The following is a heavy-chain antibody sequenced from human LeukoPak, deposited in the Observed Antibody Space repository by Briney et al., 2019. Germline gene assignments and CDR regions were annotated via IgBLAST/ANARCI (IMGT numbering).Heavy chain of an antibody. V-gene: IGHV3-20*01. Sequence: PGGSLRLSCAASGFTFSSYSMNWVRQAPGKGLEWVSGINWNGGSTGYADSVKGRFTISRDNAKNSLYLQMNSLRAEDTALYHCARDEGYYYDSSGYPDWGQGTLVTVSS. D-gene: IGHD3-22*01. CDR3: ARDEGYYYDSSGYPD. CDR1: GFTFSSYS. J-gene: IGHJ4*02. CDR2: INWNGGST.